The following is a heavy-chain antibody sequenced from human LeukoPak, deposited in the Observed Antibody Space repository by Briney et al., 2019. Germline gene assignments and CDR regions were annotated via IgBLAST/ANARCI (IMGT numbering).Heavy chain of an antibody. J-gene: IGHJ3*02. Sequence: GRSLRLSCAASGFTFDDYAMHWVRQAPGKGLEWVSGISWNSGSLGYADSVKGRFTISRDNAKNSLYLQMNSLRAEDTALYYCAKDIVYDYVWGSYRYLEVGAFDIWGQGTMVTVSS. D-gene: IGHD3-16*02. CDR3: AKDIVYDYVWGSYRYLEVGAFDI. CDR2: ISWNSGSL. CDR1: GFTFDDYA. V-gene: IGHV3-9*01.